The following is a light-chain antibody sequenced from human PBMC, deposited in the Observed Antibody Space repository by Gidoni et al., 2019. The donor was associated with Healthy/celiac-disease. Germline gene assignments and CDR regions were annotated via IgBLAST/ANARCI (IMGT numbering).Light chain of an antibody. J-gene: IGKJ1*01. V-gene: IGKV3-15*01. CDR1: QSFGSS. CDR3: QQYNNWPPWT. CDR2: GAS. Sequence: ATQLVSPVERAALSVRCSQSFGSSLAWCHQKPRQAPSLLLIGASSTTTVIPPRFSGSGSATEFTLTISSLQSEDVAVYYCQQYNNWPPWTFGQGTKVEIK.